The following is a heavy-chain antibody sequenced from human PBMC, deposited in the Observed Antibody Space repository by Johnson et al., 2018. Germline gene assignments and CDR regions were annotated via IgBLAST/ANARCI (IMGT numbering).Heavy chain of an antibody. D-gene: IGHD6-13*01. CDR1: GFTLSSYA. Sequence: VQLVQSGGGLVQPGGSXRLSCAASGFTLSSYAMSWVRQAPGKGREWVSYISSSGSTIYYAVSVKGRFTISRDNAKNSLYLQMNSRSAEDTAVYYCAIRPGTWGDAFDIWGQGTMVTVSS. J-gene: IGHJ3*02. CDR2: ISSSGSTI. CDR3: AIRPGTWGDAFDI. V-gene: IGHV3-48*04.